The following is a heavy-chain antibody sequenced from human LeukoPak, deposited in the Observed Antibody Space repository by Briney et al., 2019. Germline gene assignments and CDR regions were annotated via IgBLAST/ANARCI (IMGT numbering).Heavy chain of an antibody. CDR2: ISSSSSYI. D-gene: IGHD4-17*01. Sequence: PGGSLRLSCAASGFTFSSYSMNWVRQAPGKGLEWVTSISSSSSYIYYADSVKGRFTISRDNAKNSLYLQMNSLRAEDTAVYYCARAIRVDYGEPYSYYGMDVWGQGTTVTVSS. J-gene: IGHJ6*02. CDR3: ARAIRVDYGEPYSYYGMDV. CDR1: GFTFSSYS. V-gene: IGHV3-21*01.